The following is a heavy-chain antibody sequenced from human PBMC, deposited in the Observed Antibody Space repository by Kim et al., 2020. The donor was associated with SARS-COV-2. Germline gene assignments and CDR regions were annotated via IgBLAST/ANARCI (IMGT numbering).Heavy chain of an antibody. D-gene: IGHD6-13*01. V-gene: IGHV1-3*01. J-gene: IGHJ4*02. CDR3: AGFVIAAAGVWYYFDY. Sequence: KFQGRVTITRDTSASTAYMELSSLRSEDTAVYYCAGFVIAAAGVWYYFDYWGQGTLVTVSS.